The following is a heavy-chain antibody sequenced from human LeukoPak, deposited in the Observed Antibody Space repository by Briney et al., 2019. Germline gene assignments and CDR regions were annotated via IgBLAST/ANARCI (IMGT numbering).Heavy chain of an antibody. Sequence: SETLSLTCAVYGGSFSGYYWTWIRQPPGKGLEWIGEINHSGSTKYNSSVKSRVTISVDTSKKEFFLELSSVTAADTAMYYCARGKVEDGSSWCDYWGQGTLVTVSS. CDR3: ARGKVEDGSSWCDY. V-gene: IGHV4-34*01. CDR1: GGSFSGYY. J-gene: IGHJ4*02. D-gene: IGHD6-13*01. CDR2: INHSGST.